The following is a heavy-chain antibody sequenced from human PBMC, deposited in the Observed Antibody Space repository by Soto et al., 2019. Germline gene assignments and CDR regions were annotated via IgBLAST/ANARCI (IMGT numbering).Heavy chain of an antibody. J-gene: IGHJ4*02. Sequence: AASVKVSCKASGYTFTGYYMHWVRQAPGQGLEWMGWINPNSGGTNYAQKFQGWVTMTRDTSISTAYMELSRLRSDDTAVYYCARNYDSSGYHLYYFDYWGQGTLVTVSS. CDR1: GYTFTGYY. CDR3: ARNYDSSGYHLYYFDY. V-gene: IGHV1-2*04. D-gene: IGHD3-22*01. CDR2: INPNSGGT.